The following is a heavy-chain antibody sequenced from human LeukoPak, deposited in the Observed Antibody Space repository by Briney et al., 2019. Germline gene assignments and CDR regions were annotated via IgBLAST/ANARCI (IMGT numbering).Heavy chain of an antibody. CDR2: ISSDGSNK. Sequence: PGRSLRLSCAASGFTFSNYGMHWVRPAPGKGLEWVAVISSDGSNKYYADSVKGRFTISRDNSKNTLFLQMNSLRAEDTAVYYCAKDGLWFGDLTYFDYWGQGTLVTVSS. CDR1: GFTFSNYG. CDR3: AKDGLWFGDLTYFDY. J-gene: IGHJ4*02. V-gene: IGHV3-30*18. D-gene: IGHD3-10*01.